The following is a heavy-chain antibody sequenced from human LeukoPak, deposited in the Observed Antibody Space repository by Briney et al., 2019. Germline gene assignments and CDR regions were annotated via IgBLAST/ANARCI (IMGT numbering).Heavy chain of an antibody. D-gene: IGHD1-26*01. J-gene: IGHJ4*02. V-gene: IGHV3-74*01. CDR3: ARAERGGASLY. Sequence: GGSLRLSCAASGFTFSSYWMHWVRQAPGKGLVWVSRINTDGSSTNYADSVKGRFTISRDNAKNTLYLQMHTLRAEDTAVYYCARAERGGASLYWGQGTLVTVSS. CDR1: GFTFSSYW. CDR2: INTDGSST.